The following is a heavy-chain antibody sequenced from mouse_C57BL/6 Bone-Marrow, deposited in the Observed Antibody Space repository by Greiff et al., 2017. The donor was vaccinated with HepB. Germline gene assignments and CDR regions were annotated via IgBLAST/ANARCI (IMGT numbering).Heavy chain of an antibody. CDR3: ARGEYYYGSSYDY. J-gene: IGHJ4*01. V-gene: IGHV1-52*01. Sequence: VQLQQSGAELMKPGASVKLSCKASGYTFTSYWMHWVKQRPIQGLEWIGNIDPSDSETHYNQKFKDKATLTVDKSSSTAYMQLSSLTSEDSAVYYCARGEYYYGSSYDYWGQGTSVTVSS. CDR2: IDPSDSET. D-gene: IGHD1-1*01. CDR1: GYTFTSYW.